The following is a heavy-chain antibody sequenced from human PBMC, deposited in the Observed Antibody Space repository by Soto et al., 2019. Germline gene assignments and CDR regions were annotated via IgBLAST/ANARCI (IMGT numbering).Heavy chain of an antibody. CDR1: GGTFSSYA. Sequence: ASVKVSCKASGGTFSSYAISWVRQAPGQGLEWMGGIIPIFGTANYAQKFQGRVTITADESTSTAYMELSSLRSEDTAVYYCARVSTRGVVTAIYFDYWGQGTLITFSS. CDR3: ARVSTRGVVTAIYFDY. CDR2: IIPIFGTA. J-gene: IGHJ4*02. D-gene: IGHD2-21*02. V-gene: IGHV1-69*13.